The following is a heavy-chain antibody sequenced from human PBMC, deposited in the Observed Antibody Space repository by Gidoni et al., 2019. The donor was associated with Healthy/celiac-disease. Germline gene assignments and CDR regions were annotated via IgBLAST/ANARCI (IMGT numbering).Heavy chain of an antibody. D-gene: IGHD6-19*01. J-gene: IGHJ6*03. Sequence: QVQLVQSGAEVKKPGASVKVSCKASGYTFTGYSLHWWRQAPGQGLEWMGWINPNSGGTNYAQKFQGRVTMTRDTSISTAYMELSRLRSDDTAVYYCARDQYSSGWAPRYYYYYYMDVWGKGTTVTVSS. V-gene: IGHV1-2*02. CDR1: GYTFTGYS. CDR2: INPNSGGT. CDR3: ARDQYSSGWAPRYYYYYYMDV.